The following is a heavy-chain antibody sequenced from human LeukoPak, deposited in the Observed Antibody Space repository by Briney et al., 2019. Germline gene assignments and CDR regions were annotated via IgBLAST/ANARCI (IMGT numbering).Heavy chain of an antibody. V-gene: IGHV4-34*01. CDR1: GGSFSGYY. D-gene: IGHD3-16*02. J-gene: IGHJ4*02. CDR3: ARGHYDYVWGSYRYHFDY. CDR2: INHGGSS. Sequence: SETLSLTCAVYGGSFSGYYWSWIRQPPGKGLEWIGEINHGGSSNYSPSLKSRVTISVDTSKNQFSLRLSSVTAADTAVYYCARGHYDYVWGSYRYHFDYWGQGTLVTVSS.